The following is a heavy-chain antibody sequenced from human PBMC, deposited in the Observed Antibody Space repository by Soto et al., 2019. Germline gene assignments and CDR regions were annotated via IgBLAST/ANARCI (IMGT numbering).Heavy chain of an antibody. J-gene: IGHJ4*02. CDR2: IWYDGSNK. CDR3: TRDYDILTGYYTLFDY. CDR1: GFTFSSYG. Sequence: QVQLVESGGGVVQPGRSLRLSCAASGFTFSSYGMHWVRQAPGKGLEWVAVIWYDGSNKYYADSVKGRFTISRDNSKNALYLQLNSRRGEDTTVYYRTRDYDILTGYYTLFDYWGQGTLVTVYS. V-gene: IGHV3-33*01. D-gene: IGHD3-9*01.